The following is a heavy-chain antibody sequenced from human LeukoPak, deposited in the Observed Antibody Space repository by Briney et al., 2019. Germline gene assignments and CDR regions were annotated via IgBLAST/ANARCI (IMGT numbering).Heavy chain of an antibody. CDR2: ISGSGGST. J-gene: IGHJ5*02. D-gene: IGHD4-23*01. Sequence: GGSLRLSCAASEFSVGSNYMTWVRQAPGKGLEWVSAISGSGGSTYYADSVKGRFTISRDNSKNTLYLQMNSLRAEDTAVYYCAKGPTVVWNWFDPWGQGTLVTVSS. CDR1: EFSVGSNY. CDR3: AKGPTVVWNWFDP. V-gene: IGHV3-23*01.